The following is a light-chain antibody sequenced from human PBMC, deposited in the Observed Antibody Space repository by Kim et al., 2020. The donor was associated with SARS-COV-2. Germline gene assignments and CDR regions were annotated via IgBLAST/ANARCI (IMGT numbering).Light chain of an antibody. CDR2: GKN. Sequence: LGQPVRTTGHGDCRNIYCASCYQQYPGQAPVLVIYGKNNRPSGIPGRFSGSSSGNTASLTITGAQAEDEADYYGNSRDSSGNHLGVFGGGTQLTVL. CDR3: NSRDSSGNHLGV. J-gene: IGLJ3*02. V-gene: IGLV3-19*01. CDR1: CRNIYC.